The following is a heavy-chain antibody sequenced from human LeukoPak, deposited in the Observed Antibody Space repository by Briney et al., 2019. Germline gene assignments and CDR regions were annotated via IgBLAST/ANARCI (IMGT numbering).Heavy chain of an antibody. J-gene: IGHJ4*02. D-gene: IGHD6-13*01. CDR1: GGSISSYY. CDR3: ARDGYSSSWYYFDY. Sequence: PSETLSLTCTVSGGSISSYYLSWIRQPPGKGLEWIGYIYYSGSTNYNPSLKSRVTISVDTSKNQFSLKLSSVTAADTAVYYCARDGYSSSWYYFDYWGQGTLVTVSS. CDR2: IYYSGST. V-gene: IGHV4-59*01.